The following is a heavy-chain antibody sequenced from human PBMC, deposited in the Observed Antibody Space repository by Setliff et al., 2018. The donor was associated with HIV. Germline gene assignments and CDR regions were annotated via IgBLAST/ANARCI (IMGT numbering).Heavy chain of an antibody. V-gene: IGHV4-59*11. CDR3: AREWRGRYYYYMDV. J-gene: IGHJ6*03. Sequence: SETLSLTCTVSGGSISSHYWNWIRQPPGKGLEWIGYIYYSGSTNYNPSLKSRVTISVDTSKNQFSLKLSSVTAADTAVYYCAREWRGRYYYYMDVWGKGTTVTVS. D-gene: IGHD3-10*01. CDR1: GGSISSHY. CDR2: IYYSGST.